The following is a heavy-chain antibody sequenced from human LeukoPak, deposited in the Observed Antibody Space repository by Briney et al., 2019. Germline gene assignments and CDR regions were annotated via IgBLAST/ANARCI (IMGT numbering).Heavy chain of an antibody. CDR3: AKIRWLVRKNFDY. J-gene: IGHJ4*02. CDR1: GFAFSSYG. Sequence: GGSLRLSCAASGFAFSSYGMHWVRQAPGKGLEWVAFIRYDGSNKYYADSVKGRFTISRDNSKNTLYLQMNSLRAEDTAVYYCAKIRWLVRKNFDYWGQGTLVTVSS. V-gene: IGHV3-30*02. CDR2: IRYDGSNK. D-gene: IGHD6-19*01.